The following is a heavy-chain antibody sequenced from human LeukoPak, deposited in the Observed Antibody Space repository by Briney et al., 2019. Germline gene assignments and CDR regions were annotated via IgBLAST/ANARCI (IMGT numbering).Heavy chain of an antibody. CDR1: GFTFSNAW. CDR3: ADYYASGSYPP. D-gene: IGHD3-10*01. CDR2: IKSKTSGGTT. Sequence: GGSLRLSCAASGFTFSNAWMNWVRQAPGKGLEWVGRIKSKTSGGTTDYATPVKGRFTISRDDSKNMLYLHMNSLQIEDTAVYYCADYYASGSYPPWGQGTLVTVSS. J-gene: IGHJ5*02. V-gene: IGHV3-15*07.